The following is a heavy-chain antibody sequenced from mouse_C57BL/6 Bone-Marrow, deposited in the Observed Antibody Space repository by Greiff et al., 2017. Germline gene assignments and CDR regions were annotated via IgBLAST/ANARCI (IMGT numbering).Heavy chain of an antibody. CDR2: IYPGSGNT. CDR3: ARERLPRFDY. D-gene: IGHD2-4*01. CDR1: GYTFTGYY. V-gene: IGHV1-76*01. J-gene: IGHJ2*01. Sequence: QVQLPQSGAEAVRPGASVKPSCQASGYTFTGYYINWVKQRPGQGLEWIGRIYPGSGNTYYNEKFKGKATLTAEKSSSTAYMQLSSLTSEDSAVYFCARERLPRFDYWGQGTTLTVSS.